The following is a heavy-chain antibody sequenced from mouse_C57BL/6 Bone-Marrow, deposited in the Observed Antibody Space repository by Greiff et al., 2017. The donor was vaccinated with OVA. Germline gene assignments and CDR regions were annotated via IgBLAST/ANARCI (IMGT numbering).Heavy chain of an antibody. CDR3: AREREGYGSAWFAY. V-gene: IGHV1-61*01. Sequence: VQLQQPGAELVRPGSSVKLSCKASGYTFTTYWMDWVKQRPGQGLEWIGNIYPSDSETHYNQKFKDKATLTVDKSSSTAYMQLSSLTSEDSAVYYCAREREGYGSAWFAYWGQGTLVTVSA. CDR2: IYPSDSET. J-gene: IGHJ3*01. CDR1: GYTFTTYW. D-gene: IGHD1-1*01.